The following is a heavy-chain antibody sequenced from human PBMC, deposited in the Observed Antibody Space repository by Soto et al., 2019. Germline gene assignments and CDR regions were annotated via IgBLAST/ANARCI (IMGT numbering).Heavy chain of an antibody. D-gene: IGHD6-13*01. CDR3: ARYSIPDFYAFDI. J-gene: IGHJ3*02. V-gene: IGHV4-61*01. CDR1: GGSVSSGIYY. Sequence: QVQLQESGPGLVKPSETLSLTCTVSGGSVSSGIYYWNWIRQPPGKGLEWIGFIHYSGSTNYNPSLKSRVTRSGDTSKKQFSLKLHSVTAADTAVYYWARYSIPDFYAFDIWGKGTMVTVSS. CDR2: IHYSGST.